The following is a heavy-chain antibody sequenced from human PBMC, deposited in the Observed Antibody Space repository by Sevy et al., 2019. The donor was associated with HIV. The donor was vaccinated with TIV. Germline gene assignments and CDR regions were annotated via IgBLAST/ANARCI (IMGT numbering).Heavy chain of an antibody. CDR1: GGSISSSSYY. D-gene: IGHD2-21*02. CDR3: ASGIVVVVTAYYYYYGMDV. Sequence: SETLSLTCTVSGGSISSSSYYWGWIRQPPGKGLEWIGSIYYSGSTYYNPSLKSRVTISVDTSKNQFSLKPSSVTAADTAGYYCASGIVVVVTAYYYYYGMDVWGQGTTVTVSS. J-gene: IGHJ6*02. CDR2: IYYSGST. V-gene: IGHV4-39*01.